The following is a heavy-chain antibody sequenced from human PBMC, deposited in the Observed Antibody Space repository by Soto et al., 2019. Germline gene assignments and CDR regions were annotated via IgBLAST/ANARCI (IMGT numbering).Heavy chain of an antibody. CDR3: ARDGCSSTSCALIDAFDI. J-gene: IGHJ3*02. V-gene: IGHV1-69*04. Sequence: SVKVSCKASGGTFSSYTISWVRQAPGQGLEWMGRIIPILGIANYAQKFQGRVTITADKSTSTAYMELSSLRSEDTAVYYFARDGCSSTSCALIDAFDIWGQGTMVTVSS. D-gene: IGHD2-2*01. CDR2: IIPILGIA. CDR1: GGTFSSYT.